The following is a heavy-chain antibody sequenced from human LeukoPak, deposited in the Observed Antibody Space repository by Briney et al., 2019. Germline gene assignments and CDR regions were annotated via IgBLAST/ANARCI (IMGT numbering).Heavy chain of an antibody. J-gene: IGHJ3*02. D-gene: IGHD3-10*01. Sequence: GGSLRLSCAASGFTVSSNYMSWVRQAPGKGLEWVSVIYSGGSTYYAVSVKGRFTISRDNSKNTLYLQMNSLRAEDTAVYYCARGQAMVRGVIDHDAFDIWGQGTMVTVSS. V-gene: IGHV3-53*01. CDR3: ARGQAMVRGVIDHDAFDI. CDR2: IYSGGST. CDR1: GFTVSSNY.